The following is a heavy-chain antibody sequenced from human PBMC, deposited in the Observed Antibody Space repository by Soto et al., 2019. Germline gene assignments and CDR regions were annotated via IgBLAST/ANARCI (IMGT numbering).Heavy chain of an antibody. CDR1: GFTISDHF. CDR3: ARGGNEYRY. J-gene: IGHJ4*02. D-gene: IGHD5-12*01. Sequence: EVQVVESGGGLVQPGGSLRLSCAASGFTISDHFIDWVRQAPGKGLEWVGRTKNIGNNYATEYAASVKGRFTISRDDSSNSVYLYMNRLKSEDTAVYFCARGGNEYRYWGQGTLVTVSS. CDR2: TKNIGNNYAT. V-gene: IGHV3-72*01.